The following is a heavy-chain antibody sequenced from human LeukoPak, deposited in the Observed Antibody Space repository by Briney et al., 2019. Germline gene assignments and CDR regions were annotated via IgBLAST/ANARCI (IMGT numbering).Heavy chain of an antibody. J-gene: IGHJ5*02. Sequence: GGSLRLSCAASGFTFSSYGMHWVRQAPGKGLEWVAVISYDGSNKYYADSVKGRFTISRDNSKNTLYLQMNSLRAEDTAVYYCAKDLLPYYYDSSGYSAWGQGTLVTVSS. D-gene: IGHD3-22*01. CDR1: GFTFSSYG. CDR3: AKDLLPYYYDSSGYSA. V-gene: IGHV3-30*18. CDR2: ISYDGSNK.